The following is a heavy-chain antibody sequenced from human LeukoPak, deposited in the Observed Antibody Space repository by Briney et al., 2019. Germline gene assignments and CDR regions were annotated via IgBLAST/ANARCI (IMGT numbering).Heavy chain of an antibody. V-gene: IGHV4-39*01. D-gene: IGHD6-6*01. CDR3: ARHVASIAARPPYFDY. Sequence: SETLSLTCTVSGGSISSSSYYWGWIRQPPGKGLEWIGSIYYSGSTYYNPSLKSRVTISVDTSKNQFSLKLSSVTAADTAVYYCARHVASIAARPPYFDYWGQGTLVTVSS. CDR1: GGSISSSSYY. CDR2: IYYSGST. J-gene: IGHJ4*02.